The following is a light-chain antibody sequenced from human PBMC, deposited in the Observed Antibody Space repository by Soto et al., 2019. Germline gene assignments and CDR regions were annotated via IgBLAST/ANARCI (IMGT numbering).Light chain of an antibody. Sequence: QSVLTQPASVSGSPGQSITISCTGSSSDIGGYNYVSWYQQHPGKAPKLLIYDVSYRPSGISDRFSGSKSGNTASLTISGLQPEGEADYYCSSYGASSTLFGGGTKLTVL. CDR3: SSYGASSTL. CDR2: DVS. CDR1: SSDIGGYNY. V-gene: IGLV2-14*03. J-gene: IGLJ2*01.